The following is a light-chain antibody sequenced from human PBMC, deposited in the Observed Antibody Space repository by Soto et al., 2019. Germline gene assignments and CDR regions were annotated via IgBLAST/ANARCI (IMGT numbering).Light chain of an antibody. V-gene: IGKV1-27*01. CDR2: DAS. CDR3: QKYNSAPWT. CDR1: QGINNY. J-gene: IGKJ1*01. Sequence: DIQMTQSPASLSASVGDRVIITCRASQGINNYLVWYQQKPGRVPKVLIYDASTLQSGVTSRFSGSGSETDFTLTISSLQPEDVATYYCQKYNSAPWTFGQGTKVEIK.